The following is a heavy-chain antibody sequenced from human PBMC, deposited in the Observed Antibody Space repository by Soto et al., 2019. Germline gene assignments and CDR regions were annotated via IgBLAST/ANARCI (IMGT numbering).Heavy chain of an antibody. V-gene: IGHV3-30*18. CDR1: GFTFNTFG. J-gene: IGHJ4*02. D-gene: IGHD1-26*01. CDR2: ISYDGSKK. CDR3: AKDDGVGTTFRIDC. Sequence: QVQLVESGGGVVQPGGSLRLSCAASGFTFNTFGMHWVRQAPGKGLKWVGVISYDGSKKYYADSVKGRFAISRENSKKTLYLQMNSLRAEDTAVYYCAKDDGVGTTFRIDCWGQGTLVTVSP.